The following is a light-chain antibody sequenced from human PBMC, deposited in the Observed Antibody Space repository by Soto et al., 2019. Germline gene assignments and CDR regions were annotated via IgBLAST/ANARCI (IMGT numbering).Light chain of an antibody. CDR1: QSVSSN. CDR3: QQYNNWPRT. CDR2: GAS. V-gene: IGKV3-15*01. J-gene: IGKJ1*01. Sequence: EIVMTQSPATLSVSPGERATLSCRASQSVSSNLAWYQQTPGQAPRLLIYGASTRATGIPARFSGSGSGTEFTLTISSLQSEDFALYYCQQYNNWPRTFGQGTKGDIK.